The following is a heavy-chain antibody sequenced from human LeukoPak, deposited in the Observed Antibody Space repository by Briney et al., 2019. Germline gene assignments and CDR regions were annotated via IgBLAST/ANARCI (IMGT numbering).Heavy chain of an antibody. CDR3: ARQRGWHNFDY. CDR2: INHSGST. D-gene: IGHD6-19*01. J-gene: IGHJ4*02. Sequence: SETLSLTCAVYGGSFSGYYWSWIRQPPGKGLEWIGEINHSGSTNYNPSLKSRVTISVDTSKNQFSLKLSSVTAADTAVYYCARQRGWHNFDYWGQGTLVTVSS. V-gene: IGHV4-34*01. CDR1: GGSFSGYY.